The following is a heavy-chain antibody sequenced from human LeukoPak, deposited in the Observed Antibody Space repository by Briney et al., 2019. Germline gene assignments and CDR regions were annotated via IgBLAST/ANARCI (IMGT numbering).Heavy chain of an antibody. J-gene: IGHJ4*02. Sequence: ASVKVSCKVSGYTLTKLSIQWVRQAPGKGLEWMGGLNPEDGEKIYVQKFQGRVTMTEDTSINTAYMELSSLRSEDTAIYYCATDPVGYCTSDSCYSVDYWGQGTLVTVSS. V-gene: IGHV1-24*01. CDR1: GYTLTKLS. CDR2: LNPEDGEK. D-gene: IGHD2-15*01. CDR3: ATDPVGYCTSDSCYSVDY.